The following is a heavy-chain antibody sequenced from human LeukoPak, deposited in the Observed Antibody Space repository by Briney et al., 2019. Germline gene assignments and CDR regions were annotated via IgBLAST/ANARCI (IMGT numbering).Heavy chain of an antibody. D-gene: IGHD3-16*01. CDR1: GFTFSSYA. CDR3: VRGGDGYDYVWGSYGFDY. J-gene: IGHJ4*02. V-gene: IGHV3-30*04. Sequence: PGGSLRLSCAASGFTFSSYAMSWVRQAPGKGLEWVAIISYDGSNKYYADSVKGRFTISRDNSKNTLYLQMNSLRAEDTAVYYCVRGGDGYDYVWGSYGFDYWGQGTLVTVSS. CDR2: ISYDGSNK.